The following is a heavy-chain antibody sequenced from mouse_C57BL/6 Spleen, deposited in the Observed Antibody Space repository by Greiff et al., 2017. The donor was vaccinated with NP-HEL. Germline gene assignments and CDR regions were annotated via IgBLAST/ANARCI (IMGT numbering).Heavy chain of an antibody. Sequence: EVKLMESGPGLVKPSQSLSLTCSVTGYSITSGYYWNWIRQLPGNKLEWMGYISYDGSNNYNPSIKNRIFITRDTAKNQCFLKLNTVTTEDPATYYCARDFTTVGDWYCEVWGTGTTVTVSS. J-gene: IGHJ1*03. V-gene: IGHV3-6*01. CDR2: ISYDGSN. CDR1: GYSITSGYY. CDR3: ARDFTTVGDWYCEV. D-gene: IGHD1-1*01.